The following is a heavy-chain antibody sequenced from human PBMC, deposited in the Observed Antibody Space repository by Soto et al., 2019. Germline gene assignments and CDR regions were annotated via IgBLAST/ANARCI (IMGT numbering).Heavy chain of an antibody. V-gene: IGHV3-21*01. J-gene: IGHJ5*02. CDR3: ARSPRSTSCFRGGSRCWFDP. CDR1: GFTFSSYS. CDR2: ISSSSSYI. D-gene: IGHD2-2*01. Sequence: PGGSLRLSCAPSGFTFSSYSMNWVRQAPGKGLEWVSSISSSSSYIYYADSVKGRFTISRDNAKNSLYLQMNSLRAEDTAVYYCARSPRSTSCFRGGSRCWFDPWGQGTLVTVSS.